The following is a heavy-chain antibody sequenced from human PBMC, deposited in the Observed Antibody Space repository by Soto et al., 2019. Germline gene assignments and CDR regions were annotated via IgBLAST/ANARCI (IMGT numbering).Heavy chain of an antibody. Sequence: SATLSLTCAVYFVCFPGSYWDWTCQPPMQGLEWIGEINHSGSTNYNPSLKSRVTISVDTSKNQFSLKLSSVTAADTAVYYCARGRHGYDILTGYYSYYGMDVWGQGTTVT. D-gene: IGHD3-9*01. CDR3: ARGRHGYDILTGYYSYYGMDV. J-gene: IGHJ6*02. CDR1: FVCFPGSY. V-gene: IGHV4-34*01. CDR2: INHSGST.